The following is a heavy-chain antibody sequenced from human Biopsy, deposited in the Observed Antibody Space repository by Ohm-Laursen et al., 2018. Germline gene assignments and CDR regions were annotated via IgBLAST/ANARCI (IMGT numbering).Heavy chain of an antibody. CDR3: AKGRSGGTGHGNWFDP. CDR1: GFTFSGYA. D-gene: IGHD3-10*01. V-gene: IGHV3-23*01. Sequence: SLRLSCSATGFTFSGYAMSWVRQGPEKGLEWVSVVTGSGRSTYYTDSVKGRFSISRDNSKNTLYLQMNSLRVKDTAVYYCAKGRSGGTGHGNWFDPWGQGTLVSVSS. CDR2: VTGSGRST. J-gene: IGHJ5*02.